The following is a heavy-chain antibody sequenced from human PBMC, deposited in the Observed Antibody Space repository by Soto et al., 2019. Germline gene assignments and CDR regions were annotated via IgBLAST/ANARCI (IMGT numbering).Heavy chain of an antibody. V-gene: IGHV3-23*01. D-gene: IGHD3-3*01. Sequence: LRLSCAASGFTFSSYAMSWVRQAPGKGLEWVSAISGSGGSTYYADSVKGRFTISRDNSKNTPYLQMNSLRAEDTAVYYCAKDLLYDFWSGYYCDYWGQGTLVTVSS. CDR3: AKDLLYDFWSGYYCDY. CDR2: ISGSGGST. CDR1: GFTFSSYA. J-gene: IGHJ4*02.